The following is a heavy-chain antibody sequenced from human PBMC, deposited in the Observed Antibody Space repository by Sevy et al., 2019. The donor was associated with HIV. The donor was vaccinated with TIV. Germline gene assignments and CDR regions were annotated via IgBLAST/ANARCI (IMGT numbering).Heavy chain of an antibody. J-gene: IGHJ5*02. CDR2: INESGIT. CDR3: ARSPPVVVVPGAPSWFDP. Sequence: SETLSLTCAVHDESFSGYYWNWIRQLPGKGLEWIGEINESGITYYNPSLKSRVTISVDTSKKPFSLKLNSVTAADTAVYFCARSPPVVVVPGAPSWFDPWGQGTLVTVSS. CDR1: DESFSGYY. V-gene: IGHV4-34*01. D-gene: IGHD2-2*01.